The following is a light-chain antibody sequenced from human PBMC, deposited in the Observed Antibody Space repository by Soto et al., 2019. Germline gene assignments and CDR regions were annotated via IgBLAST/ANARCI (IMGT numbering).Light chain of an antibody. V-gene: IGKV2-28*01. CDR2: LGS. J-gene: IGKJ3*01. Sequence: DIVMTQSPLSLPVTPGEPASISCRSSQSLLHSNGYNYLDWYLQKPGQSPQLLIYLGSNRASGVPDRFSGSGSGTDFTLKISRVEAEDVGVYYCMQALQTPGVTFGLGTKVDIK. CDR1: QSLLHSNGYNY. CDR3: MQALQTPGVT.